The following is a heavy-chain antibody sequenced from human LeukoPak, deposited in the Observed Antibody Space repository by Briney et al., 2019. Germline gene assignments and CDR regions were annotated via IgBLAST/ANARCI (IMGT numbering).Heavy chain of an antibody. D-gene: IGHD3-22*01. V-gene: IGHV1-69*05. J-gene: IGHJ6*03. CDR2: IIPIFGTA. CDR3: ASPQAYYYDSSGPPSPYYYMDV. Sequence: SVKISCKASGYTFRGNYIHWLRQAPGQGLEWMGGIIPIFGTANYAQRFQGRVTITTDESTSTAYMELSSLRSEDTAVYYCASPQAYYYDSSGPPSPYYYMDVWGKGTTVTVSS. CDR1: GYTFRGNY.